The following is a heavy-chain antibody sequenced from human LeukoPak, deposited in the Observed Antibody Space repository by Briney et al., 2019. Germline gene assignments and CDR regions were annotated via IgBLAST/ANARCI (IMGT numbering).Heavy chain of an antibody. CDR3: ARRYSSSWYWFDP. Sequence: GASVKVSCKASGGTFSSYDINWVRQAPGQGLEWMGWMNPNSGNTGYAQKFQGRVTITRNTSISTAYMELSSLRSEDTAVYYCARRYSSSWYWFDPWGQGTLVIVSS. V-gene: IGHV1-8*03. CDR2: MNPNSGNT. J-gene: IGHJ5*02. CDR1: GGTFSSYD. D-gene: IGHD6-13*01.